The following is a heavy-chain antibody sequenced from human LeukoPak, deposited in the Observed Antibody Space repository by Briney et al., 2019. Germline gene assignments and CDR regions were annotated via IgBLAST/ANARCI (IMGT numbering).Heavy chain of an antibody. CDR2: IIPIFGTA. CDR1: GGTFSSYA. D-gene: IGHD5-24*01. Sequence: GSSVKVSCKASGGTFSSYAISWVRQAPGQGLEWMGGIIPIFGTANYAQKFQARVTITTDESTSTAYMELSSLRSEDTAVYYCARASSKEMATIGFDYWGQGTLVTVSS. J-gene: IGHJ4*02. V-gene: IGHV1-69*05. CDR3: ARASSKEMATIGFDY.